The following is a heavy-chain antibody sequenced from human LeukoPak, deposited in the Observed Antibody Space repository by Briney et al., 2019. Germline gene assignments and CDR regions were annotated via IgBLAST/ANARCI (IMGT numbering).Heavy chain of an antibody. CDR2: ISSSSSYI. J-gene: IGHJ4*02. CDR3: AGTYGSGSYPNY. Sequence: GGSLRLSCAASGSTFSNYDMNWVRQAPGKGLEWVSSISSSSSYIYYADSVKDRFAISRDNAKNSLYLQMYSLRAEDTAVYYCAGTYGSGSYPNYWGQGTLVTVSS. D-gene: IGHD3-10*01. V-gene: IGHV3-21*01. CDR1: GSTFSNYD.